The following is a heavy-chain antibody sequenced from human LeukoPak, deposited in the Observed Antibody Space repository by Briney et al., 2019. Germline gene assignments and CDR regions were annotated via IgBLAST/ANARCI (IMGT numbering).Heavy chain of an antibody. D-gene: IGHD6-19*01. J-gene: IGHJ6*02. CDR3: ARSLIAVAGTVYYYGMDV. CDR2: IYYSGST. V-gene: IGHV4-59*01. Sequence: SETLFLTCTVSGGSISSYYWSWIRQPPGKGLEWIGYIYYSGSTNYNPSLKSRVTISVDTSKNQFSLKLSSVTAADTAVYYCARSLIAVAGTVYYYGMDVWGQGTTVTVSS. CDR1: GGSISSYY.